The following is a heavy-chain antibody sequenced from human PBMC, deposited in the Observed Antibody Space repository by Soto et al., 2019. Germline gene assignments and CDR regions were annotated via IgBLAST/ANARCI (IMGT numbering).Heavy chain of an antibody. Sequence: QVQLVQSGAEVKKPGASVKVSCKASGYTFTSYDINWVRQATGQGLEWMGWMNPNSGNTGYAQKFQGRVTMTRNTSVSTAYMELSSLRSEDTAVYYCARKPWFGELLYNWFDPWGQGTLVTVSS. CDR3: ARKPWFGELLYNWFDP. CDR1: GYTFTSYD. D-gene: IGHD3-10*01. V-gene: IGHV1-8*01. CDR2: MNPNSGNT. J-gene: IGHJ5*02.